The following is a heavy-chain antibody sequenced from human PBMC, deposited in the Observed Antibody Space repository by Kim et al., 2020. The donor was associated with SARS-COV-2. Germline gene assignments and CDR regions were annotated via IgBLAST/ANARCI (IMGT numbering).Heavy chain of an antibody. Sequence: TYYADSVKGRFTISRDNSKNTLYLQMNSLRAEDTAVYYCAKAGIAAAFDYWGQGTLVTVSS. V-gene: IGHV3-23*01. CDR3: AKAGIAAAFDY. J-gene: IGHJ4*02. D-gene: IGHD6-13*01. CDR2: T.